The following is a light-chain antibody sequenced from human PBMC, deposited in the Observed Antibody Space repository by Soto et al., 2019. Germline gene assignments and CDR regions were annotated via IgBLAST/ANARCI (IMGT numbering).Light chain of an antibody. CDR1: QSVSGSH. CDR3: QQYGSSPVT. Sequence: EIVLTQSPATLSLSAGERATGSCRASQSVSGSHLAWYQQRPGQAPRLLIYGASSRATGIPDRFSGSGSGTDFTLTISRLEPEDFAVYYCQQYGSSPVTFGQGTRLEIK. V-gene: IGKV3-20*01. CDR2: GAS. J-gene: IGKJ5*01.